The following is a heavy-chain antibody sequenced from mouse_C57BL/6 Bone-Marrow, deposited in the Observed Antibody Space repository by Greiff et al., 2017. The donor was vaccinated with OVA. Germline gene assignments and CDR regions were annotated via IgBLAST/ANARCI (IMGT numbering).Heavy chain of an antibody. CDR1: GYTFTSYW. CDR2: IDPSDSET. V-gene: IGHV1-52*01. J-gene: IGHJ4*01. Sequence: QVQLKQPGAELVRPGSSVKLSCKASGYTFTSYWMHWVKQRPIQGLEWIGNIDPSDSETHYNQKFKDKATLTVDKSSSTAYLQLSSLTSEDSAVYYCARFYYGSRGARDYWGQGTSVTVSS. CDR3: ARFYYGSRGARDY. D-gene: IGHD1-1*01.